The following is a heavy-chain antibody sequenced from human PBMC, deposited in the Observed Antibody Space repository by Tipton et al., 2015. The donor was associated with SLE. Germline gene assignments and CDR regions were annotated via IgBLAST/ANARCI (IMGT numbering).Heavy chain of an antibody. CDR2: IYYSGST. J-gene: IGHJ3*02. Sequence: TLSLTCTVSGGSINTYFWSWVRQPPGKGLEWLGHIYYSGSTDYNPSLKSRVTISVDRSKSQFSLDLSSVTAADTAVYYCARINRHNPWSNYHPTDAFDIWGQGTMVTVSS. CDR3: ARINRHNPWSNYHPTDAFDI. D-gene: IGHD3-10*01. CDR1: GGSINTYF. V-gene: IGHV4-59*01.